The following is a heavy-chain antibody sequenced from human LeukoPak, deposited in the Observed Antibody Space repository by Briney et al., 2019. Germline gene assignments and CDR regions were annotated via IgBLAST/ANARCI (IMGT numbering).Heavy chain of an antibody. J-gene: IGHJ4*02. D-gene: IGHD4-17*01. V-gene: IGHV3-33*03. CDR3: ARFPTGFDY. CDR1: GFTFSSYG. CDR2: IWYDGSNK. Sequence: GGSLRLSCAASGFTFSSYGMHWVRQAPGKGLEWVAVIWYDGSNKYYADSVKGRCTISRDNAKNSLYLQMNSLRVEDTAMYYCARFPTGFDYWGQGTLVTVSS.